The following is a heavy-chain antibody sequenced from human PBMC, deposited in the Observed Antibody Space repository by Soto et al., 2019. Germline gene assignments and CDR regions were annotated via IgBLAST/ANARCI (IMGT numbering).Heavy chain of an antibody. J-gene: IGHJ4*02. CDR3: ARPPLPGYSIHFDS. CDR1: GYIFIDYW. V-gene: IGHV5-51*01. D-gene: IGHD2-15*01. Sequence: GESLKISCKASGYIFIDYWIGWVRQMPGKGLEWMGIVYPRDSDTRYSPSFQGQVTISADRSTGTAFLQWRSLKASDTALYYCARPPLPGYSIHFDSWGQGTLVTVSS. CDR2: VYPRDSDT.